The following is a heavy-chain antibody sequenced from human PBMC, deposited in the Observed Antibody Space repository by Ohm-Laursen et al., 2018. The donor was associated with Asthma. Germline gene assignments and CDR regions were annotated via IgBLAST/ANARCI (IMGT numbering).Heavy chain of an antibody. J-gene: IGHJ4*02. V-gene: IGHV3-21*01. Sequence: GSLRLSCSASGFTFSSYSMNWVRQAPGKGLEWVSSISSSSSYIYYADSVKGRFTISRDNAKNSLYLQVNSLRAEDTAVYYCARIVQQLETGVDYWGQGTLVTVSS. CDR3: ARIVQQLETGVDY. CDR1: GFTFSSYS. D-gene: IGHD6-13*01. CDR2: ISSSSSYI.